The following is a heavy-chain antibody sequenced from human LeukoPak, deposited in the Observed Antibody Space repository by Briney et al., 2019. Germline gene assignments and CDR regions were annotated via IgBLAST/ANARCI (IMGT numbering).Heavy chain of an antibody. CDR3: AKEYSGSFSPFPSYFDY. CDR2: ISGSGAKT. J-gene: IGHJ4*02. Sequence: GGSLRLSCAASEFTFSNYEMNWVRQAPGKGLEWVSAISGSGAKTYYADFVKGRFTISRDNSKNTLYLQMNSLRAEDTAVYYCAKEYSGSFSPFPSYFDYWGQGTLVTVSS. CDR1: EFTFSNYE. V-gene: IGHV3-23*01. D-gene: IGHD1-26*01.